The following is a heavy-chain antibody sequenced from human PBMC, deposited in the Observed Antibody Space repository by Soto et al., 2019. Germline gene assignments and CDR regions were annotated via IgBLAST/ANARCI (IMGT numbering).Heavy chain of an antibody. Sequence: GESLKISCNASGYMFTNFWIGWVRQKPGKGLEWMGIIYSRDSDARYSPSFQGQVTISVDTSINTAYLQWSSLKASDTAIYYCARAPYNHNDGDLDFWGQGTLVTVSS. J-gene: IGHJ4*02. CDR3: ARAPYNHNDGDLDF. V-gene: IGHV5-51*01. D-gene: IGHD1-1*01. CDR1: GYMFTNFW. CDR2: IYSRDSDA.